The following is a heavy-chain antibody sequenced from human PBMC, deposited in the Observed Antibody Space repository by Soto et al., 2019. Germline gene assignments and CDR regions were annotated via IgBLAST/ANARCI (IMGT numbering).Heavy chain of an antibody. V-gene: IGHV1-2*04. J-gene: IGHJ5*02. CDR3: AREIAGESSRIVVVPAAPSMVRGTRPTWFDP. CDR2: INPNSGGT. Sequence: GASVKISCRASGYTFTVYYMHWVRQAPGQGLEWMGWINPNSGGTNYAQKFQGWVTMTRDTSISTAYMELSRLRSDDTAVYYCAREIAGESSRIVVVPAAPSMVRGTRPTWFDPWGQGTLVTVSS. D-gene: IGHD2-2*01. CDR1: GYTFTVYY.